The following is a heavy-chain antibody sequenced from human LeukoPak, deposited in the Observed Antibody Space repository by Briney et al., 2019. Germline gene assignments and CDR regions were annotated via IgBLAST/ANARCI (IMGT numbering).Heavy chain of an antibody. CDR3: ARVLNWSYDY. CDR1: GYTFISYF. V-gene: IGHV1-46*01. Sequence: ASVKVSCKASGYTFISYFIRWVRQAPGQGLEWMGMINPNGGDTSYSQDFQGRVTMTTGTSTSTVYMVLSSLRSEDTALYYCARVLNWSYDYWGQGTLVTVSS. D-gene: IGHD1-7*01. CDR2: INPNGGDT. J-gene: IGHJ4*02.